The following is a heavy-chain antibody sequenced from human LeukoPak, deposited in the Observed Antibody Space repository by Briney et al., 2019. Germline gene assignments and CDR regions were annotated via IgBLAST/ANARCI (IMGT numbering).Heavy chain of an antibody. CDR1: GFIFSDYY. CDR2: ISSTSSYT. J-gene: IGHJ3*02. CDR3: ARWYSSGWYVDAFDI. D-gene: IGHD6-19*01. Sequence: GGSLRLSCAASGFIFSDYYMSWIRQVPGKGLEWVSYISSTSSYTNYADSVKGRFTISRDNAKNSLYLQMNSLRAEDTAVYYCARWYSSGWYVDAFDIWGQGTMVTVSS. V-gene: IGHV3-11*06.